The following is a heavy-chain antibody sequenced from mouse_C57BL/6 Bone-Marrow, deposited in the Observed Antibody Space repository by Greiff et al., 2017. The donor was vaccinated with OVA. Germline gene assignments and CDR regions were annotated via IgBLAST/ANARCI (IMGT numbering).Heavy chain of an antibody. D-gene: IGHD1-1*01. J-gene: IGHJ3*01. V-gene: IGHV2-2*01. CDR2: IWSGGST. CDR1: GFSLTSYG. Sequence: QVQLKGSGPGLVQPSQSLSITCTVSGFSLTSYGVHWVRQSPGKGLEWLGVIWSGGSTDYNAAFISRLSISKDNSKSQVFFKMNSLQADDTAIYYCARIPGSSSAYWGQGTLVTVSA. CDR3: ARIPGSSSAY.